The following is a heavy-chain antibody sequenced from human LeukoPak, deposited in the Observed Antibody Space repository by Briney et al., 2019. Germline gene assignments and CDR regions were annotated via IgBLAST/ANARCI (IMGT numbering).Heavy chain of an antibody. CDR2: ISAYNGST. D-gene: IGHD6-13*01. V-gene: IGHV1-18*01. J-gene: IGHJ4*02. CDR1: GYTFTSYG. CDR3: ARARGIAAARDNFDC. Sequence: ASVKVSCKASGYTFTSYGISWVRQAPGQGLEWMGWISAYNGSTNYAQRLQGRVTMTTDTSTSTAYMELRSLRSDDTAVYYCARARGIAAARDNFDCWGQGTLVTVSS.